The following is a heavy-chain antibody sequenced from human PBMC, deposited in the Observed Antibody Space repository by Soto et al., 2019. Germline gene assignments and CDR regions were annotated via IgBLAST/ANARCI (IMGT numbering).Heavy chain of an antibody. V-gene: IGHV5-51*01. D-gene: IGHD5-18*01. CDR2: IYPDDSDT. CDR3: ARHGEYNYASHDY. CDR1: GYSFTNYW. J-gene: IGHJ4*02. Sequence: PGESLKSSCKGSGYSFTNYWIGWVRQMPGKGLEWMGIIYPDDSDTRYSPSFQGQVTFSADKSISTAYLQWSSLKASDTAMYYCARHGEYNYASHDYWGQGTLVTVSS.